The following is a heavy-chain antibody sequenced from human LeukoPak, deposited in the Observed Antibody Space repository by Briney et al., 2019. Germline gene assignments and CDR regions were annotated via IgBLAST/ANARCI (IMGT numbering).Heavy chain of an antibody. D-gene: IGHD4-17*01. V-gene: IGHV3-7*01. J-gene: IGHJ4*02. CDR2: IKQDGSKK. CDR1: GFTFSSNW. CDR3: ARDTARTLTTYLGYFDY. Sequence: GGSLRLSCAASGFTFSSNWMSWVRQAPGKRLEWVANIKQDGSKKYYVDSVKGRFTISRDNAKNSLYLQMNSLRAEDTAVYYCARDTARTLTTYLGYFDYWGQGTLVTVSS.